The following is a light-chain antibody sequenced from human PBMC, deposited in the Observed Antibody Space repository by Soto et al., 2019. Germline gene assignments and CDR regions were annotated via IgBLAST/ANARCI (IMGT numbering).Light chain of an antibody. J-gene: IGLJ3*02. CDR3: QTWGTGISLV. CDR2: LNSDGSH. V-gene: IGLV4-69*01. CDR1: SGHSSYA. Sequence: MLTQSPSASASLGASVKLTCTLSSGHSSYAIAWHQQQPEKGPRYLMKLNSDGSHSKGDGIPDRFSGSSSGAERYLTISSLQSEDEADYYCQTWGTGISLVFGGGTKVTVL.